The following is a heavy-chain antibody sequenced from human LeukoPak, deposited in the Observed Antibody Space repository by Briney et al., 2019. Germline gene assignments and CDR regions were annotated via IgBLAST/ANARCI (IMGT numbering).Heavy chain of an antibody. CDR2: IYYSGST. CDR1: GGSISSSNW. CDR3: AGDGYKTNWYFDL. J-gene: IGHJ2*01. D-gene: IGHD5-24*01. Sequence: PSGTLSLTRAVSGGSISSSNWWSWVRQPPGKGLEWIGSIYYSGSTYYNPSLKSRVTLSVDTSKNQFSLKLSSVTAADTAVYYCAGDGYKTNWYFDLWGRGTLVTVSS. V-gene: IGHV4-4*02.